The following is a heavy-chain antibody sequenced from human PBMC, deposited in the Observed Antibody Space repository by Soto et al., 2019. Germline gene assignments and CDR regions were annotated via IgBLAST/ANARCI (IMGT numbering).Heavy chain of an antibody. V-gene: IGHV5-51*01. CDR2: IYPGDSNT. CDR3: ARDLGGWPDY. D-gene: IGHD2-15*01. J-gene: IGHJ4*02. CDR1: GYSFTSYW. Sequence: PGESLKISCKGFGYSFTSYWIAWVRQMPGKGLGWMGIIYPGDSNTRYSPSFQGQVTISADKSISTAYLQWSSLKASDAAVYYCARDLGGWPDYWGQGTLVTVSS.